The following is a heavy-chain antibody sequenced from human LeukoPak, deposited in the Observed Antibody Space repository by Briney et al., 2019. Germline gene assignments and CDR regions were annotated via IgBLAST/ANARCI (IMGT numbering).Heavy chain of an antibody. CDR3: ARGRRDYGPYYYYYMDV. J-gene: IGHJ6*03. V-gene: IGHV3-23*01. CDR1: GFTVSSNY. D-gene: IGHD4-17*01. CDR2: ISGSGGST. Sequence: PGGSLRLSCAASGFTVSSNYMSWVRQAPGKGLEWVSAISGSGGSTYYADSVKGRFTISRDNAKNSLYLQMNSLRAEDTAVYYCARGRRDYGPYYYYYMDVWGKGTTVTISS.